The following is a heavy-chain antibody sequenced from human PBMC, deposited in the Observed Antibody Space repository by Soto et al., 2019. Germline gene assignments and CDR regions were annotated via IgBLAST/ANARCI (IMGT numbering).Heavy chain of an antibody. CDR3: ARENDILTGYSGYFDY. CDR1: GGSISSYY. Sequence: PSETLSLTCTVSGGSISSYYWSWIRQPPGKGLEWIGYIYYSGSTNYNPSLKSRVTISVDTSKNQFSLKLSSVTAADTAVYYCARENDILTGYSGYFDYWCHGTLVTVS. V-gene: IGHV4-59*01. D-gene: IGHD3-9*01. CDR2: IYYSGST. J-gene: IGHJ4*01.